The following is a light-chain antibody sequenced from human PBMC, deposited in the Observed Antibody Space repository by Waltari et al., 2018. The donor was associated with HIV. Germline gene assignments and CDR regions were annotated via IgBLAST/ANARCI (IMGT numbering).Light chain of an antibody. V-gene: IGLV2-23*02. CDR1: SSDVGSYNI. J-gene: IGLJ1*01. CDR2: EVT. CDR3: CSYAGSSAFV. Sequence: QSALTQPASVSGSPGQSITISCTGTSSDVGSYNIVSWYQHHPGKAPNLMIFEVTKRPSWVSNPCSGSKSGNTASLTISGLQADDEADYYCCSYAGSSAFVFGTGTKVTVL.